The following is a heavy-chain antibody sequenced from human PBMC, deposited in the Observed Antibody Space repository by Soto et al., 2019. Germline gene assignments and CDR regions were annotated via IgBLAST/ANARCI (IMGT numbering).Heavy chain of an antibody. CDR2: IYHSGTT. D-gene: IGHD3-3*01. J-gene: IGHJ4*02. Sequence: SETLSLTCAVSGDSISSGYYWAWIRRPPGKGLEWIGSIYHSGTTYYNPSLKSRVTISVDTSRNQFSLKLSSVTAADSAVYYCARDLKSADYFDHWGQGTLVTVS. CDR3: ARDLKSADYFDH. CDR1: GDSISSGYY. V-gene: IGHV4-38-2*02.